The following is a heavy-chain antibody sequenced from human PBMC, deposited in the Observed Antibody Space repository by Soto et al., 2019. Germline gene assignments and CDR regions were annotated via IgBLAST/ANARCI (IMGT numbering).Heavy chain of an antibody. CDR1: GGSLSTNP. CDR2: TGSGTGPG. J-gene: IGHJ4*02. V-gene: IGHV1-69*06. D-gene: IGHD2-15*01. Sequence: QVQLVQSGTEVKKPGSSVKVSCKASGGSLSTNPISWVRQAPGQGLEWMGGTGSGTGPGNHAQKLQGRLTVTADKSTSTFYMDLTNLSSEDTAVYYCARRHSGGFFRFFDSWGQGTLVTVSS. CDR3: ARRHSGGFFRFFDS.